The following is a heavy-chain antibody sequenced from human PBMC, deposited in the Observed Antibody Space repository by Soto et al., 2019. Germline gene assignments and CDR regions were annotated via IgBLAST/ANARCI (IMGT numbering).Heavy chain of an antibody. D-gene: IGHD3-22*01. V-gene: IGHV1-18*01. CDR1: GYTFTSYG. CDR2: ISAYNGNT. J-gene: IGHJ4*02. Sequence: GASVKVSCKASGYTFTSYGISWVRQAPGQGLEWMGWISAYNGNTNYAQKIQGRVTMTTDTSTSTAYMELRSLRSDDTAVYYCARWVTYYYDSSGYYLGRYFDYWGQGTLVTVSS. CDR3: ARWVTYYYDSSGYYLGRYFDY.